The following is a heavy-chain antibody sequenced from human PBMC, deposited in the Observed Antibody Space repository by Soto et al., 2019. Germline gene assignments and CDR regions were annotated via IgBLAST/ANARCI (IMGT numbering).Heavy chain of an antibody. J-gene: IGHJ3*02. CDR2: ISYDGSNK. V-gene: IGHV3-30*18. D-gene: IGHD5-18*01. CDR3: ANPWPPTYSYGVGSMDAFDI. CDR1: GFTFSSYG. Sequence: QVQLVESGGGVVQPGRSLRLSCAASGFTFSSYGMHWVRQAPGKGLEWVAVISYDGSNKYYADSVKGRFTISRDNSKNTLYLQMNSLRAEDTAVYYCANPWPPTYSYGVGSMDAFDIWGQGTMVTVSS.